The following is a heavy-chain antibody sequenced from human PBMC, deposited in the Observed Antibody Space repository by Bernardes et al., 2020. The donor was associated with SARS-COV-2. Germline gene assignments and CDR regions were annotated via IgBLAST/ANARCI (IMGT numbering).Heavy chain of an antibody. CDR3: ASPSTINSAGYFFYGMDV. CDR2: INAGNGNT. J-gene: IGHJ6*02. D-gene: IGHD1-1*01. Sequence: ASVKVSCKASGYTFTTYAMHWVRQAPGQRLEWMGWINAGNGNTKYSEKFQGRVTVTRDTSASTGYMELSSLRSEDTAVYFCASPSTINSAGYFFYGMDVWGQGTTVTVSS. CDR1: GYTFTTYA. V-gene: IGHV1-3*01.